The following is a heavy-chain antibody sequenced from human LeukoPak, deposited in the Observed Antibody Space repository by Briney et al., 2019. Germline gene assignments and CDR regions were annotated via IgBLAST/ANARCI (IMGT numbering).Heavy chain of an antibody. CDR2: IYYSGST. D-gene: IGHD2-2*01. Sequence: MSSETLSLTCTVSGGSISSYYWSWIRQPPGKGLEWIGYIYYSGSTNYNPSLKSRVTISVDTSKNQFSLKLSSVTAADTAVYYCARHKTTVVPAATRRGEYYYYYYGMDVWGQGTTVTVSS. J-gene: IGHJ6*02. V-gene: IGHV4-59*08. CDR3: ARHKTTVVPAATRRGEYYYYYYGMDV. CDR1: GGSISSYY.